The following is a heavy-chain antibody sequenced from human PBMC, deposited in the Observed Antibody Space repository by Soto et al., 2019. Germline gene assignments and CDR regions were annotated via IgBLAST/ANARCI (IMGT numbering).Heavy chain of an antibody. V-gene: IGHV4-34*01. Sequence: QVQLQQWGAGLLKPSETLSLTCAVYGGSFSGYYWSWIRQPPGKGLEWIGEINHSGSTNYNPSLKSRVTISVDTSKNQFSLKLRSVTAADTAVYYCAGGRVVKENYCGMDVWGQGTTVTVSS. CDR2: INHSGST. CDR3: AGGRVVKENYCGMDV. J-gene: IGHJ6*02. D-gene: IGHD2-15*01. CDR1: GGSFSGYY.